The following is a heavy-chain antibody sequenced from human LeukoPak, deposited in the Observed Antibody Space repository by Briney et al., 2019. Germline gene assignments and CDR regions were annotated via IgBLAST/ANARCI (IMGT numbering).Heavy chain of an antibody. CDR1: GGSISSSSYY. V-gene: IGHV4-39*07. CDR2: IYYSGNT. Sequence: SETLSLTCTVSGGSISSSSYYWGWIRQPPGKGLEWIGSIYYSGNTYYNPSLKSRVTISVDTSKNQFSLNLSSVTAADTAVYYCARGPTNTNNWFDPWGQGTLVTVSS. CDR3: ARGPTNTNNWFDP. J-gene: IGHJ5*02. D-gene: IGHD1-26*01.